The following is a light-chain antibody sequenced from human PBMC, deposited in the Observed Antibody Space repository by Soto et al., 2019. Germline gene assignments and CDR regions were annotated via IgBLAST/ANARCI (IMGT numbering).Light chain of an antibody. V-gene: IGKV3-11*01. CDR1: QSVSSY. J-gene: IGKJ4*01. CDR2: DAS. Sequence: EIVLTQSPATLSLPPGERATLSCRASQSVSSYLAWYQQKPGQAPRLLIYDASNRATGIPARFSGSGSGTDFTLTISSLEPEDFAVYYCQQRSNWLLTFGGGTQVEIK. CDR3: QQRSNWLLT.